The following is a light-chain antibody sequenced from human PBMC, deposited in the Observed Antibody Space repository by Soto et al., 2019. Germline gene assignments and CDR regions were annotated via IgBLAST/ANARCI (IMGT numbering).Light chain of an antibody. Sequence: EIVLTQSPGTLSLSPGERSTIPCRASQSVSSSYLAWYQQKPGQAPRLLIYDASNRATGIPARFSGSGSETDFTLTISSLEPEDFAIYYCQQRSTWPSLTFGGGTKVDIK. CDR1: QSVSSSY. V-gene: IGKV3D-20*02. CDR3: QQRSTWPSLT. CDR2: DAS. J-gene: IGKJ4*01.